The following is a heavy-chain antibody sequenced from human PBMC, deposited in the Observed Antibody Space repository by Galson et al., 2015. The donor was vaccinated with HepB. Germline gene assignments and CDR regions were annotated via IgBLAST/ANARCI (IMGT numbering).Heavy chain of an antibody. CDR2: IRSTGSAI. CDR3: ARDPRLYTSSRYGGFDY. Sequence: SLRLSCAASGFSFSDYYMNWIRQAPGKGLEWISSIRSTGSAIYYADSVKGRFTISRDNAKKSLYLQMNSLRVEDTAVYYCARDPRLYTSSRYGGFDYWGQGTVVTVSS. J-gene: IGHJ4*02. D-gene: IGHD2-2*02. V-gene: IGHV3-11*01. CDR1: GFSFSDYY.